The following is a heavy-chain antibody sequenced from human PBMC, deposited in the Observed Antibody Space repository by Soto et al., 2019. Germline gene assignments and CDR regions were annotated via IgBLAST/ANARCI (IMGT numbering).Heavy chain of an antibody. CDR1: GGSISSGDYY. Sequence: PSETLSLTCTVSGGSISSGDYYWSWIRQPPGKGLEWIGYIYYSGSTYYNPSLKSRVTISVDTSKNQFSLKLSSVTAEDTAVYYCARDTYYYDSSGYYMYYYGMDVWGQGTTVTVSS. V-gene: IGHV4-30-4*01. CDR3: ARDTYYYDSSGYYMYYYGMDV. CDR2: IYYSGST. D-gene: IGHD3-22*01. J-gene: IGHJ6*02.